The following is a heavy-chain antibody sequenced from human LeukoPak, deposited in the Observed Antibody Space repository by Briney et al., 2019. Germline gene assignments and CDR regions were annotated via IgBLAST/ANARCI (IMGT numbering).Heavy chain of an antibody. CDR2: ISYDGSNK. CDR1: GFTFSSYA. Sequence: GGSLRLSCAASGFTFSSYAMHWVRQAPGKGLEWVAVISYDGSNKYYADSVKGRFTIPRDNSKNTLYLQMNSLGAEDTAVYYCARGIAVAGTFGWFDPWGQGTLVTVSS. CDR3: ARGIAVAGTFGWFDP. D-gene: IGHD6-19*01. J-gene: IGHJ5*02. V-gene: IGHV3-30-3*01.